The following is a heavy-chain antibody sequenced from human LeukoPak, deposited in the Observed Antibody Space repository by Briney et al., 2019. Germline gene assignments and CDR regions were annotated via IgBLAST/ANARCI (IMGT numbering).Heavy chain of an antibody. J-gene: IGHJ4*02. Sequence: SVKVSCKASGGTFSSYAISWVRQAPGQGLEWMGGIIPIFGTANYAQKFQGRVTITADESTSTAYMELSSLRSEDTAVYYCATGNVWTVVRSLFFDYWAREPWSPSPQ. CDR1: GGTFSSYA. CDR2: IIPIFGTA. D-gene: IGHD4-23*01. CDR3: ATGNVWTVVRSLFFDY. V-gene: IGHV1-69*01.